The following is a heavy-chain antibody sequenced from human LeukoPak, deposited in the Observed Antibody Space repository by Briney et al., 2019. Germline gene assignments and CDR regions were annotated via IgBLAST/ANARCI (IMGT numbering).Heavy chain of an antibody. V-gene: IGHV3-11*01. Sequence: GGSLRLSCAASGFTFSDYYMSWIRQAPGKGLGWVSYISSSGSTIYYADSVKGRFTISRDNAKNSLYLQMNSLRAEDTAVYYCARDSLDYGDYLTDYWGQGTLVTVSS. CDR2: ISSSGSTI. D-gene: IGHD4-17*01. J-gene: IGHJ4*02. CDR3: ARDSLDYGDYLTDY. CDR1: GFTFSDYY.